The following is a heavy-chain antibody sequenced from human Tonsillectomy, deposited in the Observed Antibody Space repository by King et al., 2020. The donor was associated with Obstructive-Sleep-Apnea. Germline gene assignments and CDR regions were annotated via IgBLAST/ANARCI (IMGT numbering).Heavy chain of an antibody. Sequence: DVQLVESGGGLVQPGGSLRLSCAASGFTFSSYDMHWVRQATGKGLEWVSAIGTAGDTYYPGSVKGRFTISRENAKNSLYLQMNSLRAGGTAVYYCARADYDILTGYYNFDYWGQGTLVTVSS. V-gene: IGHV3-13*04. D-gene: IGHD3-9*01. CDR3: ARADYDILTGYYNFDY. CDR2: IGTAGDT. J-gene: IGHJ4*02. CDR1: GFTFSSYD.